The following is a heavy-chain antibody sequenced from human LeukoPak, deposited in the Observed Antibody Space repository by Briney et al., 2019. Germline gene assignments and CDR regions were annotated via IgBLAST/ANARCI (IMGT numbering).Heavy chain of an antibody. D-gene: IGHD4-17*01. J-gene: IGHJ4*02. Sequence: GGSLRLSCVASGFSFTNYAMRWGRQAPGKGLEWVGRIKSKTDGGTTDYAAPVKGRFTISRDDPKNTLYLQMNSLNTEDQAVYYCTTPYGDYDLGYWGQGTLVTVSS. CDR3: TTPYGDYDLGY. CDR2: IKSKTDGGTT. V-gene: IGHV3-15*01. CDR1: GFSFTNYA.